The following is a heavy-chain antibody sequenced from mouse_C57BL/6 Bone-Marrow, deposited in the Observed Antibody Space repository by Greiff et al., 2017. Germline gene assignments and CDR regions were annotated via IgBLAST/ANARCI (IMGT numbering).Heavy chain of an antibody. CDR1: GYTFTSYG. Sequence: QVQLKQSGAELARPGASVKLSCKASGYTFTSYGISWVKQRTGQGLEWIGEIYPRSGNTYYNEKFKGKATLTADKSSSTAYMELRSLTSEDSAVYVCARSRIYYGYDAWFAYWGQGTLVTVSA. V-gene: IGHV1-81*01. CDR2: IYPRSGNT. D-gene: IGHD2-2*01. J-gene: IGHJ3*01. CDR3: ARSRIYYGYDAWFAY.